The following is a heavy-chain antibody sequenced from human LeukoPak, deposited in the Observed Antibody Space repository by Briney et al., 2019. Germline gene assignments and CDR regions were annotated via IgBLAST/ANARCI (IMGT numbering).Heavy chain of an antibody. J-gene: IGHJ4*02. Sequence: ASVKVSCKASGGTFCSYAISWVRQAPGQGLEWMGGIIPIFGTANYAQKFQGRVTITTDESTSTAYMELSSLRSEDTAVYYCARAKGLVAATPVYWGQGTLVTVSS. V-gene: IGHV1-69*05. D-gene: IGHD2-15*01. CDR1: GGTFCSYA. CDR3: ARAKGLVAATPVY. CDR2: IIPIFGTA.